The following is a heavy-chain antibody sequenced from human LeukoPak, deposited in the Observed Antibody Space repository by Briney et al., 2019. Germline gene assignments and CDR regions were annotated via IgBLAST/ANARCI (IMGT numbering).Heavy chain of an antibody. V-gene: IGHV4-59*01. CDR1: GGSISSYC. CDR3: ARRGYASSWSFDY. J-gene: IGHJ4*02. CDR2: IYYSGST. Sequence: SETLSLTCTVSGGSISSYCWSWIRQPPGKGLEWIGYIYYSGSTNYNPSLKSRVTISVDTSKNQFSLKLSSVTAADTAVYYCARRGYASSWSFDYWGQGTLVTVSS. D-gene: IGHD6-13*01.